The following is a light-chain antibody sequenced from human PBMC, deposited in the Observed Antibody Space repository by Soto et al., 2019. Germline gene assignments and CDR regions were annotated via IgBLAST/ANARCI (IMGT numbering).Light chain of an antibody. V-gene: IGLV2-14*03. CDR2: DGS. CDR3: SSFTSSSTFV. CDR1: SSDVGRYNY. Sequence: QSALAQPASVSGSRGQSITISCTGTSSDVGRYNYVSWFQQHPGKVPKLIIYDGSNWPSGVSDRFSGSKSGNTASLTISGLHPEDEADYYCSSFTSSSTFVFGTGTKVTVL. J-gene: IGLJ1*01.